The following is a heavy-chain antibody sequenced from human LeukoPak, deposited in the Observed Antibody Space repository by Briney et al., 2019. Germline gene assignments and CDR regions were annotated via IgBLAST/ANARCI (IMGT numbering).Heavy chain of an antibody. D-gene: IGHD1-26*01. Sequence: SETLSLTCAVYGGSFSGYYWSWIRQPPGKGLEWIGEINHSGSTNYNPSLKSRVTISVDTSKNQFSLKLSSVTAADTAVYYCARELPYYSGSYRNWFDPWGQGTLVTVSS. CDR2: INHSGST. J-gene: IGHJ5*02. CDR3: ARELPYYSGSYRNWFDP. V-gene: IGHV4-34*01. CDR1: GGSFSGYY.